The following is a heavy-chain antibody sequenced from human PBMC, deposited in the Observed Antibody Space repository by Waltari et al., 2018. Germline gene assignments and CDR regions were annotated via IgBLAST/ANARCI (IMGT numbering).Heavy chain of an antibody. Sequence: EVQLVESGGGLVEPGGALRLSCTASGFSLTAAWMTWVRQAPGKGLEWVGLIKSRGSGETVDYAAPVKGRFTISRDDSKDTVYLQMSSLRVEDTALYYCTADLSEFGHGEIDFWGQGSQVTVSS. CDR2: IKSRGSGETV. CDR3: TADLSEFGHGEIDF. J-gene: IGHJ4*02. CDR1: GFSLTAAW. D-gene: IGHD3-3*01. V-gene: IGHV3-15*01.